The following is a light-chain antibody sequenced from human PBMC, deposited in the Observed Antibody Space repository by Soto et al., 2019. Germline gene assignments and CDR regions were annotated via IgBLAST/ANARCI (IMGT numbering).Light chain of an antibody. J-gene: IGKJ4*01. CDR2: GTS. V-gene: IGKV3-20*01. CDR3: QQYSSSPLT. CDR1: QSVTSNY. Sequence: EIVLTQSPDTLSLSPGARATLSCRPSQSVTSNYLAWYQQKPGQAPRLLIYGTSYRATGIPDRFSGSGSGTDFTLTISRLEPEDFAVYYCQQYSSSPLTFGGGTNVEIK.